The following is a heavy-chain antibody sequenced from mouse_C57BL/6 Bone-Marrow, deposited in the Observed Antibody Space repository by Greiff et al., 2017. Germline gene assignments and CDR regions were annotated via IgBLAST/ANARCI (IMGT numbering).Heavy chain of an antibody. V-gene: IGHV7-1*01. J-gene: IGHJ3*01. Sequence: EVKLMESGGGLVQSGRSLRLSCATSGFTFSDFYMEWVRQAPGKGLEWIAASRNKANDYTTEYSASVKGRFIVSRDTSPSILYLQMNALRAEDTAIYYCARDADSLAWFAYWGQGTLVTVSA. CDR2: SRNKANDYTT. CDR3: ARDADSLAWFAY. CDR1: GFTFSDFY.